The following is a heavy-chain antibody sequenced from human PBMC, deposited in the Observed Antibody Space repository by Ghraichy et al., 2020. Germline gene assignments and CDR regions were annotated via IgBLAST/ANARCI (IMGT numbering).Heavy chain of an antibody. CDR3: AKDEGQVGATTFDY. V-gene: IGHV3-23*01. CDR1: GFTFSSHA. Sequence: GGSLRLSCAASGFTFSSHAMSWVRQAPGKGLDWVSAISGSGGSTYYAGAVKGRFTIFRDNSKNTLYLQMDSLRAEDTAVYYCAKDEGQVGATTFDYWGQGTLGTVSS. CDR2: ISGSGGST. D-gene: IGHD1-26*01. J-gene: IGHJ4*02.